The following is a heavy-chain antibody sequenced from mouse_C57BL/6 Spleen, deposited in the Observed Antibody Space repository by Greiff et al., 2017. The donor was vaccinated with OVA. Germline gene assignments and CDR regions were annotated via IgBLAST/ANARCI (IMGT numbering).Heavy chain of an antibody. V-gene: IGHV1-15*01. CDR3: TRSSGNYLYAMDY. CDR1: GYTFTDYE. D-gene: IGHD2-1*01. Sequence: VHLVESGAELVRPGASVTLSCKASGYTFTDYEMHWVKQTPVHGLEWIGAIDPETGGTAYNQKFKGKAILTADKSSSTAYMELRSLTSEDSAVYYCTRSSGNYLYAMDYWGQGTSVTVSS. CDR2: IDPETGGT. J-gene: IGHJ4*01.